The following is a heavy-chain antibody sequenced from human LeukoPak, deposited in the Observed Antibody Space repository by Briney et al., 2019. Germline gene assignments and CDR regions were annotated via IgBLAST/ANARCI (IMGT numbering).Heavy chain of an antibody. J-gene: IGHJ4*02. V-gene: IGHV2-70*11. CDR2: IDWDDDK. Sequence: GSGPTLVNPTQTLTLTCTFSGFSLSTSGMCVSWIRQPPGKALEWLARIDWDDDKYYSTSLKTRLTISKDTSKNQVVLTMTNMDPVDTATYYCARMTGSSCLNYFDYWGQGTLVTVSS. CDR3: ARMTGSSCLNYFDY. D-gene: IGHD6-13*01. CDR1: GFSLSTSGMC.